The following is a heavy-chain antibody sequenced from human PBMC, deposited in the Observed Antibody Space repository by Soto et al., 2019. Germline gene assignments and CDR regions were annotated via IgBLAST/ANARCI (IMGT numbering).Heavy chain of an antibody. Sequence: SETLSLTCSVSGDSISSVDYFWAWIRQPPGQALEYIGYIYKSATTYYNPSFESRVAISLDTSKSQFSLNVTSVTAADTAVYFCARGRYCLTGRCFPNWFDSWGQGTLVTVSA. V-gene: IGHV4-30-4*01. CDR3: ARGRYCLTGRCFPNWFDS. J-gene: IGHJ5*01. CDR2: IYKSATT. CDR1: GDSISSVDYF. D-gene: IGHD2-15*01.